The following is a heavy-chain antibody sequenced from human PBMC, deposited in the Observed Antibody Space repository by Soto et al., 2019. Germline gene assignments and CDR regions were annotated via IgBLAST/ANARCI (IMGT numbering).Heavy chain of an antibody. CDR3: ARASYYYGSGQTDV. Sequence: SETLSLTCTVSGGSIRSSYWIWIRQPPGKGLEWIGYISDSGSTNYNPSLKSRVTISVDTSKNQFSLKLSSVTAADTAVYYCARASYYYGSGQTDVWGQGTTVTVSS. CDR2: ISDSGST. J-gene: IGHJ6*02. CDR1: GGSIRSSY. V-gene: IGHV4-59*01. D-gene: IGHD3-10*01.